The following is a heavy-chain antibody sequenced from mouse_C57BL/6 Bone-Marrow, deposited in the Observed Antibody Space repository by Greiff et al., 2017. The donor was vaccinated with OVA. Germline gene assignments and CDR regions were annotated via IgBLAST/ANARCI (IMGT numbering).Heavy chain of an antibody. CDR3: ARFYYGNPFAY. J-gene: IGHJ3*01. V-gene: IGHV1-81*01. CDR2: IYPRSGNT. CDR1: GYTFTSYG. Sequence: QVPLQQSGAELARPGASVKLSCKASGYTFTSYGISWVKQRTGQGLEWIGEIYPRSGNTYYNEKFKGKATLTAYKSSSTAYMELRSLTSEDSAVYFCARFYYGNPFAYWGQGTLVTVSA. D-gene: IGHD2-1*01.